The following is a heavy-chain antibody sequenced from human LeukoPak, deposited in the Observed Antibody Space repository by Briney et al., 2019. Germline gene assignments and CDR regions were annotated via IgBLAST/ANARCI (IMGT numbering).Heavy chain of an antibody. CDR3: AKEGATSLMQGFDY. CDR2: IDFSGRTI. CDR1: GFTFSSYE. V-gene: IGHV3-48*03. J-gene: IGHJ4*02. Sequence: GGSLRLSCAASGFTFSSYEMNWVRQAPGKGLEWVSYIDFSGRTIHYADSVKGRFLISRDNAKNSLYLQMNSLRAEDTAVYYCAKEGATSLMQGFDYWGQGTLVTVSS. D-gene: IGHD1-26*01.